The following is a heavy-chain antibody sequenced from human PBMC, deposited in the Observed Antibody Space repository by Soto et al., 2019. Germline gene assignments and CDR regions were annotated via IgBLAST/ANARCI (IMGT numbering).Heavy chain of an antibody. CDR1: GYTFTSYG. Sequence: ASVKVSCKASGYTFTSYGISWVRQAPGQGLEWMGWISAYNGNANYAQKLQGRVTMTTDTSTSTAYMELRSLRSDDTAVYYCARSPIFIFGGDVDYWGQGTLVTVSS. V-gene: IGHV1-18*01. CDR3: ARSPIFIFGGDVDY. J-gene: IGHJ4*02. CDR2: ISAYNGNA. D-gene: IGHD3-3*01.